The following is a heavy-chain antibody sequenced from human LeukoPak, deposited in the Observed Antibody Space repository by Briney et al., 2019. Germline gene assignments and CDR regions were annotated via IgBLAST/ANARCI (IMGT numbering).Heavy chain of an antibody. J-gene: IGHJ4*02. Sequence: GGSLRLSCAAPGFTFSSYEMNWVRQAPGKGLEWVSYISSSGVTIYYADSVKGRFTISRDNAKNSLYLQMNSLRAEDAAVYYCARDARSVAGSDYFDYWGQGTLVTVAS. CDR3: ARDARSVAGSDYFDY. CDR2: ISSSGVTI. CDR1: GFTFSSYE. V-gene: IGHV3-48*03. D-gene: IGHD6-19*01.